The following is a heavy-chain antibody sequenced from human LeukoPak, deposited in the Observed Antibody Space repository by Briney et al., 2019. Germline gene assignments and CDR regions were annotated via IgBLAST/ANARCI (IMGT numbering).Heavy chain of an antibody. CDR2: IYTSGST. Sequence: SETLSLTCTVSGGSISSYYWSWIRQPPGKGLEWIGYIYTSGSTNYNPSLKSRVTISVDTSKNQFPLKLSSVTAADTAVYYCARGVFERAVLWFGELFSSGNAFDIWGQGTMVTVSS. CDR1: GGSISSYY. D-gene: IGHD3-10*01. CDR3: ARGVFERAVLWFGELFSSGNAFDI. V-gene: IGHV4-4*09. J-gene: IGHJ3*02.